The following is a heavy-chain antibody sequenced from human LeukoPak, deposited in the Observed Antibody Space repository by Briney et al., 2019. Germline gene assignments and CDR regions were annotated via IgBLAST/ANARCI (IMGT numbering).Heavy chain of an antibody. D-gene: IGHD6-13*01. CDR2: INHSGST. Sequence: SETLSLTCAVYGGSFSGYYWSWIRQPPRKGLEWIGEINHSGSTNYNPSLKSRVTISVDTSKNQFSLKLSSVTAADTAVYYCARVRAVAQRRDFDYWGQGNLVTVSS. V-gene: IGHV4-34*01. CDR3: ARVRAVAQRRDFDY. J-gene: IGHJ4*02. CDR1: GGSFSGYY.